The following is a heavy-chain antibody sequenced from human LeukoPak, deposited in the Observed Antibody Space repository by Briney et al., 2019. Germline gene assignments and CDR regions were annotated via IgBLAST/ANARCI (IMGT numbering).Heavy chain of an antibody. CDR1: GFTFNKHD. CDR3: AKKGTGFNIGGPDFDH. V-gene: IGHV3-30*02. J-gene: IGHJ4*02. D-gene: IGHD1-1*01. Sequence: GGSLRLSCDASGFTFNKHDMHSVRQAPGKGLEWVASTHFDGSKRFHADSVKGRFTVSRDNSNNTVHLQMSNLRADDTAVYYSAKKGTGFNIGGPDFDHWGQGILVAVSS. CDR2: THFDGSKR.